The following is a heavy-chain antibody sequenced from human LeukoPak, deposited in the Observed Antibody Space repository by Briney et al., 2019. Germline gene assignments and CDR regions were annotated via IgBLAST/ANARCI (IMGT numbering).Heavy chain of an antibody. J-gene: IGHJ5*02. CDR3: ARAPADFWSGYSGWFDP. D-gene: IGHD3-3*01. CDR2: INPSGGIT. V-gene: IGHV1-46*01. Sequence: EASVTVSCKASGYTFTSYYMHWVRQAPGQGLEWMGIINPSGGITSYAQKFQGRVTMTRDTSTSTVYMDLSSLRSEDTAVYYCARAPADFWSGYSGWFDPWGQGTLVTVSS. CDR1: GYTFTSYY.